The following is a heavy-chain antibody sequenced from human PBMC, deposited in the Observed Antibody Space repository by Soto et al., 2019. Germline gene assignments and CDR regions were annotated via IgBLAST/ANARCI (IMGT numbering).Heavy chain of an antibody. CDR3: AKGGRFLEWLSLQP. CDR1: GFTFSSYG. V-gene: IGHV3-30*18. Sequence: QVQLVESGGGVVQPGRSLRLSCAASGFTFSSYGMHWVRQAPGKGLEWVAVISYDGSNKYYADSVKGRFTISRDNSKNTLYLQMNSLRAEDTAVYYCAKGGRFLEWLSLQPWGQGTLVTVSS. J-gene: IGHJ5*02. D-gene: IGHD3-3*01. CDR2: ISYDGSNK.